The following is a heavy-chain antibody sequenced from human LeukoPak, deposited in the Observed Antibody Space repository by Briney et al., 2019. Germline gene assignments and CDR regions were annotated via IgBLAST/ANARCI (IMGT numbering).Heavy chain of an antibody. J-gene: IGHJ5*02. CDR2: ILDSGEA. V-gene: IGHV3-66*03. D-gene: IGHD3/OR15-3a*01. Sequence: PGGSLRLSCAVSGFRVSDYYMSWVRQAPGKGLEWVGLILDSGEAFYADFARGRFAISRDESENTLYLQMNSLRVEDTAVYFCARDRAANQDWVEFDPWGQGTPVIVSS. CDR3: ARDRAANQDWVEFDP. CDR1: GFRVSDYY.